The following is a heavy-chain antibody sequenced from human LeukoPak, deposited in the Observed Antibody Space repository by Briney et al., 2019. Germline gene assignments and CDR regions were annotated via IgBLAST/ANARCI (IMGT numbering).Heavy chain of an antibody. D-gene: IGHD3-16*01. V-gene: IGHV4-61*02. CDR1: GGSINSGSYY. J-gene: IGHJ4*02. CDR3: ARMVRRTFHFDY. Sequence: SETLSLTCTVSGGSINSGSYYWSWIRQPAGKGLEWIGRIYTSGSTIYNPSLKSRVTISVDTSKNQFSLKLSSVTAADTAVYYCARMVRRTFHFDYWGQGTLVTVSS. CDR2: IYTSGST.